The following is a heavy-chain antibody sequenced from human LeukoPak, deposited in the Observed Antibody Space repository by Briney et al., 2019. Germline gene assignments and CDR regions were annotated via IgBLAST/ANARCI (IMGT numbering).Heavy chain of an antibody. D-gene: IGHD3-16*01. Sequence: ASVKVSCKASGYTFTSYGISWVRQAPGQGLEWMGWINAGNGNTKYSQKFQGRVTITRDTSASTAYMELSSLRSEDTAVYYCARVGLRYYYYGMDVWGKGTTVTVSS. CDR2: INAGNGNT. V-gene: IGHV1-18*04. J-gene: IGHJ6*04. CDR1: GYTFTSYG. CDR3: ARVGLRYYYYGMDV.